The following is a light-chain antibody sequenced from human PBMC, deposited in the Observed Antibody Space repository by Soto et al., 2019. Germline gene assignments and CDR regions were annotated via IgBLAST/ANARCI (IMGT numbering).Light chain of an antibody. CDR2: TAS. J-gene: IGKJ1*01. V-gene: IGKV3-20*01. Sequence: IVFTHSACTLSLSPGARATLSCRASQSVSSSYFAWYQQKPGQAPRLLIYTASSLQSGVPSRISGRGSGTDFPLTISSLQHEDFAAYYCQQSYSIPWTFGQGTKVDIK. CDR1: QSVSSSY. CDR3: QQSYSIPWT.